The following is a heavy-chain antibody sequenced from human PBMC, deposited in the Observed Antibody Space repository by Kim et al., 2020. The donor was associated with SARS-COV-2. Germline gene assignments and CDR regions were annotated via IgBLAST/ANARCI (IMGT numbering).Heavy chain of an antibody. V-gene: IGHV4-39*01. CDR1: GGSISSSSYY. D-gene: IGHD3-22*01. CDR3: ARRGGYYYDSREGDYFDY. J-gene: IGHJ4*02. CDR2: IYYSGST. Sequence: SETLSLTCTVSGGSISSSSYYWGWIRQPPGKGLEWIGSIYYSGSTYYNPSLKSRVTISVDTSKNQFSLKLSSVTAADTAVYYCARRGGYYYDSREGDYFDYWGQGTLVTVSS.